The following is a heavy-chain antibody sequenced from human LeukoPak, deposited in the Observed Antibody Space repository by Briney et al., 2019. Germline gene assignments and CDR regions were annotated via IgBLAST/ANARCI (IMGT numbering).Heavy chain of an antibody. Sequence: SETLSLTCSVSGGSISGYYWSWIRQPPGQTLEWIGYIYSSGSTNYNPSLQSRVTMSVDTSMNQFSLRLSSVTAADTAMYYCANTDPGAYRHWFDPWGQGTLVTVAS. J-gene: IGHJ5*02. CDR1: GGSISGYY. D-gene: IGHD2-2*02. CDR2: IYSSGST. V-gene: IGHV4-4*09. CDR3: ANTDPGAYRHWFDP.